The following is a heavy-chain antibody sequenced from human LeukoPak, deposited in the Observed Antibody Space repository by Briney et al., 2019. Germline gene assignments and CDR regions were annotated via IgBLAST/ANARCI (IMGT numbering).Heavy chain of an antibody. CDR3: ARHRRGGIGDFDP. CDR1: GGSISSSNYC. Sequence: SETLSLTCTVSGGSISSSNYCWDWIRQPPGQGLEWIGSICYSGTTYYKPSLKSRVIISVDTSKNQFSLKLTSVTAADTAVFYCARHRRGGIGDFDPWGQGTLVTVS. V-gene: IGHV4-39*01. J-gene: IGHJ5*02. D-gene: IGHD3-16*01. CDR2: ICYSGTT.